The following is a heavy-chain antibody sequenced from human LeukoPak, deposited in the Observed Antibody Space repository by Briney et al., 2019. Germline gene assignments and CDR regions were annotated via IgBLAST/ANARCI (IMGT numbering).Heavy chain of an antibody. CDR1: GFTFSSYS. CDR3: ASFNGGRPGNY. CDR2: ISSSSSYI. J-gene: IGHJ4*02. V-gene: IGHV3-21*01. D-gene: IGHD3-16*01. Sequence: GSLRLSCAASGFTFSSYSMNWVRQAPGKGLGWVSSISSSSSYIYYADSVKGRFTISRDNAKNSLYLQMNSLRAEDTAVYYCASFNGGRPGNYWGQGTLVTVSS.